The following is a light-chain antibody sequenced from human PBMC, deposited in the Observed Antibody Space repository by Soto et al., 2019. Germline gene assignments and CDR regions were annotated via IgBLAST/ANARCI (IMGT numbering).Light chain of an antibody. J-gene: IGKJ4*01. CDR1: QSISDW. CDR3: QQYEAFPFT. V-gene: IGKV1-5*03. Sequence: DIQLTQSPSTLSASVGDRVTITCRASQSISDWLAWYQQKPGKAPKLLIYKASTLQSGVSSRISGRRSGTEFTLTISSLQPEDVATYYCQQYEAFPFTFGGGTRVEIK. CDR2: KAS.